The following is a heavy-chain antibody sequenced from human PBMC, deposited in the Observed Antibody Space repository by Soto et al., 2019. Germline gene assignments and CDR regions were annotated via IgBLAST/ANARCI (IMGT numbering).Heavy chain of an antibody. CDR3: ARDRSDSSGYYVGYFDY. CDR2: IGSSSSSI. D-gene: IGHD3-22*01. CDR1: GFTLSSYT. J-gene: IGHJ4*02. Sequence: DVQLVESGGGLVQPGGSLRLSCAASGFTLSSYTMNWVRQAPGKRLEWVSYIGSSSSSIYYADSVKGRFTISRDNDKNSLYLQMNSLRDEDTAVYYCARDRSDSSGYYVGYFDYWGQGTRVTVSS. V-gene: IGHV3-48*02.